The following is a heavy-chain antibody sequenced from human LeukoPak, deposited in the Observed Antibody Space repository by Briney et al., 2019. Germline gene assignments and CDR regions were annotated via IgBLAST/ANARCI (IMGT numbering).Heavy chain of an antibody. D-gene: IGHD3-22*01. J-gene: IGHJ6*02. CDR1: GYTFSSYG. V-gene: IGHV1-18*01. Sequence: ASVKVSCKASGYTFSSYGISWVRQAHGQGLEWMGWISGYNGNTHYAHNLQGRVTMTTDTSTSTAYMELRSLRSDDTAVYYCARDQPDRDYYYYGMDVWGQGTTVTVSS. CDR2: ISGYNGNT. CDR3: ARDQPDRDYYYYGMDV.